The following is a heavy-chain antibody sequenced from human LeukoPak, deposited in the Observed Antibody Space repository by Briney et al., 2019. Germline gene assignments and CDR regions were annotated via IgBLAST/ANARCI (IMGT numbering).Heavy chain of an antibody. CDR3: ARSLVRGPAPDY. D-gene: IGHD3-10*01. CDR1: GFTFSDYY. CDR2: ISSSGSTI. Sequence: GGSLRLSCAASGFTFSDYYMSWIRQAPGKGLEWVSYISSSGSTIYYADSVKGRFTISRDNAKNTLYLQMNSLRAEDTAVYYCARSLVRGPAPDYWGQGTLVTVSS. J-gene: IGHJ4*02. V-gene: IGHV3-11*04.